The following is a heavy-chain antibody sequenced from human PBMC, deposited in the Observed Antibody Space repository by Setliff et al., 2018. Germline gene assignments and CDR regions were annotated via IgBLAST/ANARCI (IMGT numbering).Heavy chain of an antibody. Sequence: SETLSLTCTVSGASISSGTSYWAWIRQPPGKGLEWIGEINHSGSTNYNPSLKSRVTISVDTSKRQFSLKLTSVTAADTAVYYCARMSGFLYMDVWGKGTTVTVSS. D-gene: IGHD3-3*01. CDR3: ARMSGFLYMDV. J-gene: IGHJ6*03. V-gene: IGHV4-39*07. CDR2: INHSGST. CDR1: GASISSGTSY.